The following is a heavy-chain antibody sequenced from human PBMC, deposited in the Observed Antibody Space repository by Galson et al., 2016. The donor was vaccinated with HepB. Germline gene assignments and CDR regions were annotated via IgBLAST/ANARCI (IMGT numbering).Heavy chain of an antibody. CDR2: MSTGAGDK. CDR1: GFTLSTYG. V-gene: IGHV3-30*18. Sequence: SLRLSCAASGFTLSTYGMHWVRQAPGKGLEWVALMSTGAGDKFYADSVKGRFTISGDTSKNTLYLQMNSLTADDTAIYYCVQGSTAPTVWGKGTTVTVSS. D-gene: IGHD1-26*01. J-gene: IGHJ6*04. CDR3: VQGSTAPTV.